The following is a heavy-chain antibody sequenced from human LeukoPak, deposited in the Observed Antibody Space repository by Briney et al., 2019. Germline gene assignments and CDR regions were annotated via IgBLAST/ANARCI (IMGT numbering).Heavy chain of an antibody. V-gene: IGHV4-59*01. CDR2: IYYSGGT. Sequence: SETLSLTCTVSGGPIRSYYWSWIRQSPGKGLEWIGYIYYSGGTNYNPSLKSRVTISVDTSKNQFSLKLNSVTAADTAVCYCARIPVPTVTTIYYYMDVWGKGTTVTVSS. CDR1: GGPIRSYY. J-gene: IGHJ6*03. D-gene: IGHD4-11*01. CDR3: ARIPVPTVTTIYYYMDV.